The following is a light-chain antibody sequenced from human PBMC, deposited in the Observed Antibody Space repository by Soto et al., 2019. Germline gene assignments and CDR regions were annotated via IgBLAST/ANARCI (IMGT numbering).Light chain of an antibody. J-gene: IGKJ5*01. CDR2: GAY. CDR3: QQYKNWPPIT. V-gene: IGKV3-15*01. Sequence: EIVMTQSPATLSVSPGERATLSCRASQSVSSNLAWYQQKPGQAPRLLIYGAYTRAAGVPARFSGSGSGTEFTLTITSLQSEDIAVYYCQQYKNWPPITFGQGTRLEIK. CDR1: QSVSSN.